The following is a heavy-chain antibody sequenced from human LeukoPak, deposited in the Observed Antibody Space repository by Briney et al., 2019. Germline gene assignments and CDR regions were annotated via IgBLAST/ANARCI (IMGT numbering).Heavy chain of an antibody. J-gene: IGHJ6*03. Sequence: ASVKVSCKASGYTFTGYYMHWVRQAPGQGLEWMGWINPNSGGTNYAQKFQGRVTMTRDTSMSTAYMELSRLRSDDTAVYYCARNGVGWNYYYYYMDVWGEGTTVTVSS. CDR3: ARNGVGWNYYYYYMDV. CDR1: GYTFTGYY. CDR2: INPNSGGT. D-gene: IGHD2-15*01. V-gene: IGHV1-2*02.